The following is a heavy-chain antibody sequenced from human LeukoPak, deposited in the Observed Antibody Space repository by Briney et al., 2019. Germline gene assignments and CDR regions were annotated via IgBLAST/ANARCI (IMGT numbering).Heavy chain of an antibody. Sequence: PGGSLRLSRAASDFTFNKDWMSWVRQAPGEGLEWVANIDEGGSEKYHVGSVRGRFTISRDNAKNSLYLQMNSLRAEDTAVYYCVRDPTRAECSDGSCYLDYWGQGTLVSVSS. D-gene: IGHD2-15*01. CDR1: DFTFNKDW. CDR2: IDEGGSEK. CDR3: VRDPTRAECSDGSCYLDY. J-gene: IGHJ4*02. V-gene: IGHV3-7*03.